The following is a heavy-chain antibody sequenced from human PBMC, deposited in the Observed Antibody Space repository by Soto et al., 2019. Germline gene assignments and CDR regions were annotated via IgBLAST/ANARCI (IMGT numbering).Heavy chain of an antibody. J-gene: IGHJ6*03. CDR3: ARGENSGYYYYMDV. V-gene: IGHV3-33*01. CDR2: IWYDGSNK. D-gene: IGHD1-26*01. CDR1: GFTFSSYG. Sequence: GGSLRLSCAASGFTFSSYGMHWVRQAPGKGLEWVAVIWYDGSNKYYADSVKGRFTISRDNSKNTLYLQMNSLRAEDTAVYYCARGENSGYYYYMDVWGKGTTVTVSS.